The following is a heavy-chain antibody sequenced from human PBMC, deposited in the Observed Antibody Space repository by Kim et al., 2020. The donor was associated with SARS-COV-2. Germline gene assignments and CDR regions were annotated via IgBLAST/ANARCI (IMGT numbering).Heavy chain of an antibody. CDR2: ISWNSGSI. D-gene: IGHD6-13*01. Sequence: GGSLRLFCAASGFTFDDYAMHWVRQAPGKGLEWVSGISWNSGSIGYADSVKGRFTISRDNAKNSLYLQMNSLRAEDTALYYCAKDKSSSWSGVHYFDYWGQGTLVTVSS. J-gene: IGHJ4*02. CDR1: GFTFDDYA. V-gene: IGHV3-9*01. CDR3: AKDKSSSWSGVHYFDY.